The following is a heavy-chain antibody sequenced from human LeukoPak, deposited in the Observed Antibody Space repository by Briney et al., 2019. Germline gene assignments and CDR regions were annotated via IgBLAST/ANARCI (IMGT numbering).Heavy chain of an antibody. CDR2: GGST. J-gene: IGHJ6*03. V-gene: IGHV3-53*01. Sequence: GGSTYYADSVKGRFTISRDNSKNTLYLQMNSLRAEDTAVYYCAREGAAAGTAPRGYYMDVWGKGTTVTVSS. CDR3: AREGAAAGTAPRGYYMDV. D-gene: IGHD6-13*01.